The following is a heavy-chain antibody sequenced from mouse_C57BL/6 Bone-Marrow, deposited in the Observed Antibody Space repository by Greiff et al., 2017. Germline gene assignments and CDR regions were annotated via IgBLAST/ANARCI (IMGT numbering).Heavy chain of an antibody. J-gene: IGHJ1*03. CDR2: INPSNGGT. D-gene: IGHD1-1*01. Sequence: QVQLKQPGTELVKPGASVKLSCKASGYTFTSYWLHWVKQRPGQGLEWIGNINPSNGGTNYNEKFKSKATLTVDKASSTAYMQRSSLTSEDSAVYYCARSPYYYGSSYGYFDVWGTGTTVTVSS. CDR3: ARSPYYYGSSYGYFDV. CDR1: GYTFTSYW. V-gene: IGHV1-53*01.